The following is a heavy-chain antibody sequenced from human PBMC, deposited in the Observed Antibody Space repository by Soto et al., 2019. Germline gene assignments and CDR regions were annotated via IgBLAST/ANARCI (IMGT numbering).Heavy chain of an antibody. CDR2: IYHSGST. V-gene: IGHV4-4*02. CDR3: ARSPDSSGYYPRRYYYGMDV. Sequence: PSETLSLTCAVSGGSISSSNWWSWVRQPPGKGLEWIGEIYHSGSTNYNPSLKSRVTISVDKSKNQFSLKLSSVTAADTAVYYSARSPDSSGYYPRRYYYGMDVWGQGTTVTVSS. CDR1: GGSISSSNW. J-gene: IGHJ6*02. D-gene: IGHD3-22*01.